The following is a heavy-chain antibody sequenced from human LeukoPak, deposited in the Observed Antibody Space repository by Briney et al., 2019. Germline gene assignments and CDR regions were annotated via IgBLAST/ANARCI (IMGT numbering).Heavy chain of an antibody. CDR2: IGTAGDT. J-gene: IGHJ6*02. Sequence: GGSLRLSCAASGFTFSSYDMHWVRQATGKGLEWVSAIGTAGDTYYPGSVKGRFTISRENAKNSLYLQMNSLRAGDTAVYYCARDRRSSWYRDYYYYGMDVWGQGTTVTVSS. V-gene: IGHV3-13*01. CDR1: GFTFSSYD. CDR3: ARDRRSSWYRDYYYYGMDV. D-gene: IGHD6-13*01.